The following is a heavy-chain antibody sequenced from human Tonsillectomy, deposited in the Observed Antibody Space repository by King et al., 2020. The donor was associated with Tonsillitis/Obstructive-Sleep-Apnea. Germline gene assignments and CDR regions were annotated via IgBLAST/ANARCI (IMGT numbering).Heavy chain of an antibody. CDR3: ARGVQWELGYHYDMDV. CDR1: GGSITNYY. Sequence: QLQESGPGLVKPLETLSLTCTVSGGSITNYYWSWIRQPPGKGLEWIGYIYFSGTTNYNPSLKSRVTISVDTSKNQFSLKLSSVTAADTAVYYCARGVQWELGYHYDMDVWGQGTTVTVAS. J-gene: IGHJ6*02. D-gene: IGHD1-26*01. V-gene: IGHV4-59*01. CDR2: IYFSGTT.